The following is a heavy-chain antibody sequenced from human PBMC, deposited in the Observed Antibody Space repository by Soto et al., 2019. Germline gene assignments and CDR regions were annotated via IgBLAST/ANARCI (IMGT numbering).Heavy chain of an antibody. CDR3: ARPIQYYYGSSGQSAWFDP. J-gene: IGHJ5*02. CDR1: GGSISSSSYY. Sequence: SETLSLTCTVSGGSISSSSYYWGWIRQPPGKGLEWIGSIYYSGSTYYNPSLKSRVTISVDTSKNQFSLKLSSVTAADTAVYYCARPIQYYYGSSGQSAWFDPWGQGTLVTVSS. V-gene: IGHV4-39*01. D-gene: IGHD3-22*01. CDR2: IYYSGST.